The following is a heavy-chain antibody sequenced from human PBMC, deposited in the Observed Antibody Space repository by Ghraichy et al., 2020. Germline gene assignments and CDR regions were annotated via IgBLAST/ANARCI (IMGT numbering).Heavy chain of an antibody. V-gene: IGHV3-30*02. CDR3: AKGIGIMVGASLDS. D-gene: IGHD1-26*01. CDR2: IRYDGSNK. CDR1: GFTFSNYG. Sequence: GGSLRLSCAASGFTFSNYGMHWVRQAPGKGLEWVTFIRYDGSNKYYTDSVKGRFTISRDNSKNTLYLQMNSLRPEDTAVYYCAKGIGIMVGASLDSWGQGTLVTVSS. J-gene: IGHJ4*02.